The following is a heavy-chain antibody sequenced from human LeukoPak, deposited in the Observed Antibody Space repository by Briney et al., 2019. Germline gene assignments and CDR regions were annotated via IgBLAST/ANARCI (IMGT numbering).Heavy chain of an antibody. Sequence: SETLSLTCTVSGGSISSYYWSWIRQPPGKGLEWIGYIYYSGSTNYNPSLKSRVTISVDTSKNQFSLKLSSVTAADTAVYYCAIQRGYSYGWYFDYWGQGTLVTVSS. D-gene: IGHD5-18*01. CDR1: GGSISSYY. CDR2: IYYSGST. V-gene: IGHV4-59*08. J-gene: IGHJ4*02. CDR3: AIQRGYSYGWYFDY.